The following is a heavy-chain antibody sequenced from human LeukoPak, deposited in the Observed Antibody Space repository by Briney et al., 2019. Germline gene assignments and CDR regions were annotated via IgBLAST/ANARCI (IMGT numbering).Heavy chain of an antibody. CDR3: ARGATTGRGAFDI. CDR2: ISSSNSSI. Sequence: GGSLRLSCAASGFIFSNYSMNWVRQAPGKGLDWVSYISSSNSSIYYAGSVKGRFTVSRDNAKNSLYLQMNSLRADDTAVYYCARGATTGRGAFDIWGQGTMVTVSS. J-gene: IGHJ3*02. V-gene: IGHV3-48*01. CDR1: GFIFSNYS. D-gene: IGHD1-1*01.